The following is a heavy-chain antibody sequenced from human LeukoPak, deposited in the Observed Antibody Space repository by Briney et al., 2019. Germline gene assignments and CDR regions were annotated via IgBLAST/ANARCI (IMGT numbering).Heavy chain of an antibody. J-gene: IGHJ4*02. CDR3: ARSDAAGGAFGY. CDR2: VYYGGST. V-gene: IGHV4-39*02. Sequence: PSETLSLTCSVSGGSITSPTYYWIWIRQPPGKGLEWIGTVYYGGSTYYSPSLKSRVTISVDTSKNHFSLELNSVTAADTAVYYCARSDAAGGAFGYWGQGTLVTVSS. CDR1: GGSITSPTYY. D-gene: IGHD2-21*01.